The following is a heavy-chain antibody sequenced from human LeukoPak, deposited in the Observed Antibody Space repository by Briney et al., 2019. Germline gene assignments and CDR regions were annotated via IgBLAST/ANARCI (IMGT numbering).Heavy chain of an antibody. J-gene: IGHJ4*02. V-gene: IGHV3-30-3*01. D-gene: IGHD6-19*01. CDR1: GFTFSSYA. CDR2: ISYDGSNK. CDR3: ARLSGYSSGWYAY. Sequence: GGSLRLSCAASGFTFSSYAVHWVRQAPGKGLEWVAVISYDGSNKYYADSVKGRFTISRDNSKNTLYLQMNSLRAEDTAVYYCARLSGYSSGWYAYWGQGTLVTVSS.